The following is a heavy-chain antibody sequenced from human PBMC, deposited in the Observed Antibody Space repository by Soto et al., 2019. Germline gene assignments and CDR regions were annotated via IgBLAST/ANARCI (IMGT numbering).Heavy chain of an antibody. D-gene: IGHD3-3*01. Sequence: SETLSLTCTVSGGSISSYYWSWIRQPPGKGLEWIGYIYYSGSTNYNPSLKSRVTISVDTSKNQFSLKLSSVTAADTAVYYCARHRVKYYDFFSGCYSALSPFFAFSGQGTLVTGSS. J-gene: IGHJ4*02. V-gene: IGHV4-59*01. CDR2: IYYSGST. CDR1: GGSISSYY. CDR3: ARHRVKYYDFFSGCYSALSPFFAF.